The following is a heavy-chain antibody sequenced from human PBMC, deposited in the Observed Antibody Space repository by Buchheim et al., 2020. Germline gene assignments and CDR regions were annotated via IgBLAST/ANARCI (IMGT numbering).Heavy chain of an antibody. CDR1: GFSLRNYG. J-gene: IGHJ6*02. D-gene: IGHD3-10*01. Sequence: QAQLEESGGGVVQPGASLKISCLGSGFSLRNYGLHWVRQAPGKGLEWLAFISHDGRDTYYADSVKGRLTVSRANSKRTLFLQMNNLNSEDTAMYYCATGVYGLGNSDSYYYAMDMWGRGTT. V-gene: IGHV3-30-3*01. CDR2: ISHDGRDT. CDR3: ATGVYGLGNSDSYYYAMDM.